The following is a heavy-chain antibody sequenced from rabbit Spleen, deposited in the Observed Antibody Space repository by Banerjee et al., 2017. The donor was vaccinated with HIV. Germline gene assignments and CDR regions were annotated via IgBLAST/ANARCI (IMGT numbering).Heavy chain of an antibody. V-gene: IGHV1S45*01. J-gene: IGHJ4*01. D-gene: IGHD1-1*01. CDR1: GFSFSDRDV. CDR2: INTATAKG. CDR3: SRDDGSDDYIDCYFNL. Sequence: QEQLEESGGGLVKPEGSLTLTCKASGFSFSDRDVMCWVRQAPGKGLEWIACINTATAKGIDASGAKGQVTISKSTSTSMTLHLPMPTAAATATYSCSRDDGSDDYIDCYFNLWGPGTLVTVS.